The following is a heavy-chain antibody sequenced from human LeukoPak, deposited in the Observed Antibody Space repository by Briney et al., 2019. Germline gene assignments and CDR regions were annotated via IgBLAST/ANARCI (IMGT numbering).Heavy chain of an antibody. CDR3: ARAGDDGSGSYYYGMDV. J-gene: IGHJ6*02. D-gene: IGHD3-10*01. V-gene: IGHV4-59*12. CDR2: IYYSGST. Sequence: KPSETLSLTCTVSGGSISSYYWSWIRQPPGKGLEWIGSIYYSGSTYYNPSLKSRVTISVDTSKNQFSLKLSSVTAADTAVYYCARAGDDGSGSYYYGMDVWGQGTTVTVSS. CDR1: GGSISSYY.